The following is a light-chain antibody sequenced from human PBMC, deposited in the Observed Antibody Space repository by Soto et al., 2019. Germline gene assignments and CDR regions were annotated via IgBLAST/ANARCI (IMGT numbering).Light chain of an antibody. Sequence: AIQMTQSPSSLSASVGDRVTIACRASQGIRDELGWYQQKAGKAPNLLISAASRLQSGVPSRFSGRGSGTDFTLTISSXQPEDFATYYCLQDYDYPRTFGQGTKVDTK. V-gene: IGKV1-6*01. CDR3: LQDYDYPRT. J-gene: IGKJ1*01. CDR1: QGIRDE. CDR2: AAS.